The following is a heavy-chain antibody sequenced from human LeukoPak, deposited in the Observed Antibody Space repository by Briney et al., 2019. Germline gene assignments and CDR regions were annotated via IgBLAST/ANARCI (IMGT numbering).Heavy chain of an antibody. J-gene: IGHJ6*02. CDR1: GFTFSSYA. Sequence: TGGSLRLSCAASGFTFSSYAMSRVRQAPGKGLEWVAVISYDGSNKYYADSVKGRFTISRDNSKNTLYLQMNSLRAEDTAVYYCAKDIAAAGPYYYYYGMDVWGQGTTVTVSS. V-gene: IGHV3-30*18. D-gene: IGHD6-13*01. CDR2: ISYDGSNK. CDR3: AKDIAAAGPYYYYYGMDV.